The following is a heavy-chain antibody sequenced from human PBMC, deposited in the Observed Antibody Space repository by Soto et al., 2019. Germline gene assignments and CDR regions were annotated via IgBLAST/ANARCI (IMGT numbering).Heavy chain of an antibody. V-gene: IGHV2-5*01. CDR3: ANRIRERQDFDV. Sequence: SGPTLFNPTHTLTLTCTFSVFSLKTGLVGVVWIRQPPGKPLEWLALVYWNDDERYRPSLKNRLAIIKDTSKNKVVLTMTNMDHVDTGTYYCANRIRERQDFDVWGQGILVTVSS. J-gene: IGHJ3*01. D-gene: IGHD3-16*01. CDR1: VFSLKTGLVG. CDR2: VYWNDDE.